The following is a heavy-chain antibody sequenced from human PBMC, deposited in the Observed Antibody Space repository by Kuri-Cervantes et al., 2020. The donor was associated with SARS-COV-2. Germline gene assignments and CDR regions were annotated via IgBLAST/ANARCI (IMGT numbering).Heavy chain of an antibody. CDR1: GGSVSSYY. CDR2: IHNTGST. CDR3: AREVYGDYAYDY. Sequence: SETLSLTCTVSGGSVSSYYWTWIRQSPGKGLEWIGSIHNTGSTNCNPSLKSRVTISVDTSKNQFSLKLSSVTAADTAVYYCAREVYGDYAYDYWGQGTLVTVSS. J-gene: IGHJ4*02. V-gene: IGHV4-59*02. D-gene: IGHD4-17*01.